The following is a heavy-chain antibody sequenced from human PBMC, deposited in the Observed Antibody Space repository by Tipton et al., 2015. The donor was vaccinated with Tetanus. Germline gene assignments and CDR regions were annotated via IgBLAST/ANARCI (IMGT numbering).Heavy chain of an antibody. CDR2: IDYSGST. J-gene: IGHJ4*02. D-gene: IGHD2-2*02. V-gene: IGHV4-61*08. CDR1: GDSVRSGGYY. CDR3: ASYNIPYYFDY. Sequence: LRLSCTVSGDSVRSGGYYWSWIRQPPGKELEWIGYIDYSGSTNYNPSLKSRLIISADTSKNQFSLRLSSVTAADTAVYYCASYNIPYYFDYWGRGTLVTVSS.